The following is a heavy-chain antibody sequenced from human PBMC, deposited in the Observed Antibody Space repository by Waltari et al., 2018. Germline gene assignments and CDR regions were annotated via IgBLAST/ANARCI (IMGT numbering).Heavy chain of an antibody. CDR1: GFTVSSNY. J-gene: IGHJ4*02. Sequence: EVQLVESGGGLIQPGGSLRLSCAASGFTVSSNYMSWVRQAPGKGLEGVSVSYSGGSTYYADSVKGRVTISRDNSKNTLYLQMNSLRAEDTAVYYCAREFRGTAAAGYFDYWGQGTLVTVSS. CDR2: SYSGGST. D-gene: IGHD6-13*01. CDR3: AREFRGTAAAGYFDY. V-gene: IGHV3-53*01.